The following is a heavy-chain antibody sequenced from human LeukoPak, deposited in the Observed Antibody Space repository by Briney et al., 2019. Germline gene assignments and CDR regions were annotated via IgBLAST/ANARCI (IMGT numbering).Heavy chain of an antibody. Sequence: GGSLRLSCAASGFTFTNYAMIWVRQAPGKGLEWVSAINGSGGSTYYADSVKGRLTISRDNSKNTLYLQMNSLRAEDTAVYYCAKGKDTYSFDSSGYYFGEYWGQGTLVTVSS. V-gene: IGHV3-23*01. CDR3: AKGKDTYSFDSSGYYFGEY. CDR2: INGSGGST. J-gene: IGHJ4*02. CDR1: GFTFTNYA. D-gene: IGHD3-22*01.